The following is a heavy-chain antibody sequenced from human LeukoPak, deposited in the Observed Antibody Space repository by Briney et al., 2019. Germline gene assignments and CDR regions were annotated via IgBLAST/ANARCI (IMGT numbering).Heavy chain of an antibody. CDR2: IYYSGST. D-gene: IGHD4-17*01. Sequence: PSETLSLTCTVPGGSISTYYWSWIRQPPGKRLEWIGYIYYSGSTNYNPSLKSRVTISVDTSKNQFSLRLTSVTAADTAVYYCARGGFDHGDYHYYYGLDVWGQGTTVTVSS. J-gene: IGHJ6*02. V-gene: IGHV4-59*01. CDR3: ARGGFDHGDYHYYYGLDV. CDR1: GGSISTYY.